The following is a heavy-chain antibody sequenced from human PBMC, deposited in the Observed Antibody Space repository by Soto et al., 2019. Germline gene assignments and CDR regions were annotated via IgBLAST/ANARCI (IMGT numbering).Heavy chain of an antibody. CDR3: AKDPRSASLLMWYFAL. Sequence: ELQLLESGGGLVQPGGSLRLTCAASGFTFSSYAMTWVRQAPGKGLEWVSTVNSGGNTYYADSVKGRFTVSRDKSKNTLYLQMSSLKTGDTAVYYCAKDPRSASLLMWYFALWGRGTLVTVSS. D-gene: IGHD6-25*01. V-gene: IGHV3-23*01. CDR2: VNSGGNT. CDR1: GFTFSSYA. J-gene: IGHJ2*01.